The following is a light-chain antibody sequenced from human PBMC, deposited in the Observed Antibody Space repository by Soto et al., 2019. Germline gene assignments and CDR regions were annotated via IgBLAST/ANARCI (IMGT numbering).Light chain of an antibody. V-gene: IGKV3-20*01. CDR3: QQYGSSPWT. Sequence: DIVLTQSPGTLSLSPGERASLSCRASQSFSGYLAWYQQRPGQAPRLLIYTTSNRATDIPDRFSGSGSGTDFTLTISRLEPEDFAVYYCQQYGSSPWTFGQGTKVEIK. CDR1: QSFSGY. J-gene: IGKJ1*01. CDR2: TTS.